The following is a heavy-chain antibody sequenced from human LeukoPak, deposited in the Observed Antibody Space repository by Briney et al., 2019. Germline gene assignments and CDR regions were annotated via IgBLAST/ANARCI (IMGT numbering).Heavy chain of an antibody. V-gene: IGHV4-30-4*01. D-gene: IGHD3-9*01. J-gene: IGHJ4*02. CDR3: ARCGSATGYEPAFDY. Sequence: SETLSLTCTVSGGSISSGDYYWSWIRQPPGKGLEWIGYIYYSGSTYYNPSLKSRVTISVDTSKNQFSLKLSSVTAADTAVYYCARCGSATGYEPAFDYWGQGTLVTVSS. CDR1: GGSISSGDYY. CDR2: IYYSGST.